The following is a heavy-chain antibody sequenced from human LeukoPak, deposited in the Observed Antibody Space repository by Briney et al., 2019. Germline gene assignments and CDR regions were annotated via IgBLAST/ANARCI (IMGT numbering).Heavy chain of an antibody. J-gene: IGHJ4*02. Sequence: GGSLRLSCAASGFTFSNYWMSWVRQAPGKGLEWVAVISYDGSNKYYADSVKGRFTISRDNSKNTLYLQMNSLRAEDTAVYYCAKELFSSTSCTDYWGQGTLVTVSS. CDR3: AKELFSSTSCTDY. CDR1: GFTFSNYW. V-gene: IGHV3-30*18. CDR2: ISYDGSNK. D-gene: IGHD2-2*01.